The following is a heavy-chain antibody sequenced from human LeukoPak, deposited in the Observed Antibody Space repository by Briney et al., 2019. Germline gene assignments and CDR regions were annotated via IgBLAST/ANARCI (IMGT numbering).Heavy chain of an antibody. CDR1: GFTFSNAW. Sequence: GGSLRLSCAASGFTFSNAWMSWVRQAPGKGLEWVGRIKSKTDGGTTDYAAPVKGRFTISRDDSENTLYLQMNSLKTEDTAVYYCTTDFSGSYPMLGYWGQGTLVTVSS. CDR3: TTDFSGSYPMLGY. D-gene: IGHD3-10*01. V-gene: IGHV3-15*01. J-gene: IGHJ4*02. CDR2: IKSKTDGGTT.